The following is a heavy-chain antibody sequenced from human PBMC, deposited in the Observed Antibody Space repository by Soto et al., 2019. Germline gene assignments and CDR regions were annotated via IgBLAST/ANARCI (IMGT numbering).Heavy chain of an antibody. J-gene: IGHJ5*02. V-gene: IGHV4-59*01. CDR1: GGSISSYY. CDR3: ARDLYYDFWSGYGNNWFDP. CDR2: IDYSGST. Sequence: QVQLQESGPGLVKPSETLSLTCTVSGGSISSYYWSWIRQPPGKGLEWIGYIDYSGSTNYNPSLKSRVTISVDTSKNQFSLKLSSVTAADTAVYYCARDLYYDFWSGYGNNWFDPWGQGTLVTVSS. D-gene: IGHD3-3*01.